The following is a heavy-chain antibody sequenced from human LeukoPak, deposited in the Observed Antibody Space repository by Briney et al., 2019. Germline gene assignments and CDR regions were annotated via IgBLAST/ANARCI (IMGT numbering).Heavy chain of an antibody. CDR3: AKIGANVGF. CDR1: GFTFSSYA. D-gene: IGHD4/OR15-4a*01. J-gene: IGHJ4*02. Sequence: GGSLRLSCAASGFTFSSYAMHWVRQAPGKGLEWVAVISYDGSNKYYADSVKGQFTISRDNSKNTLYLQMNSLRAEDTAVYYCAKIGANVGFWGQGTLVTVSS. V-gene: IGHV3-30*04. CDR2: ISYDGSNK.